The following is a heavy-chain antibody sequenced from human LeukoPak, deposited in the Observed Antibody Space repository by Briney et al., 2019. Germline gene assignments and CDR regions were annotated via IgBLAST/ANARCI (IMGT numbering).Heavy chain of an antibody. CDR2: INPKSGGT. J-gene: IGHJ6*03. Sequence: ASVTVSCKASGYTFTGYYMHWVRQPPGQGLERMGLINPKSGGTNYAQKFQGRVTMTRDTSISTAYMELSRLRSDDTAVYYCARDRSYYYDILTGYDYYMDGWGKGTTVTVSS. D-gene: IGHD3-9*01. CDR3: ARDRSYYYDILTGYDYYMDG. CDR1: GYTFTGYY. V-gene: IGHV1-2*02.